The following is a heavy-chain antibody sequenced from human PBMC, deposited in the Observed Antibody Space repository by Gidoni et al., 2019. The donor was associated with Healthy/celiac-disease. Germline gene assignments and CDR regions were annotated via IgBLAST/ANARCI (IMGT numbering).Heavy chain of an antibody. V-gene: IGHV3-15*01. CDR3: TTAVWGTLTHFDY. CDR2: IKSKTDGGTT. CDR1: GFTCSNAW. D-gene: IGHD7-27*01. Sequence: EVQLVESGGGLVKPGGSLRLSGAASGFTCSNAWMSWVRQAPGKGLEWVGRIKSKTDGGTTDYAAPVKGRFTISRDDSKNTLYLQMNSLKTEDTAVYYCTTAVWGTLTHFDYWGQGTLVTVSS. J-gene: IGHJ4*02.